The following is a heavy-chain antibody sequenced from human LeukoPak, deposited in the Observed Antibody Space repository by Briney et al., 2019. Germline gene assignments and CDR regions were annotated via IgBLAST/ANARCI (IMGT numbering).Heavy chain of an antibody. Sequence: SETLSLTCTVSGDSISSYHWSWIRQPPGKGLEWIGYIYYSGSTNYNPSLKSRVTISVDTSKNQFSLKLSSVTAADTAVYYCAREGSSSGWHHWYFDLWGRGTLVTVSS. CDR3: AREGSSSGWHHWYFDL. CDR1: GDSISSYH. V-gene: IGHV4-59*01. D-gene: IGHD6-19*01. J-gene: IGHJ2*01. CDR2: IYYSGST.